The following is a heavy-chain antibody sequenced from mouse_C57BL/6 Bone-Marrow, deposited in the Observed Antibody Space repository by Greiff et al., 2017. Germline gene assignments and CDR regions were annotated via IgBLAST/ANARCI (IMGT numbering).Heavy chain of an antibody. Sequence: VQLLQPGAELVKPGASVKMSCTASGYTFTSYWITWVEQSPGQGLEWIGDIYPGRGSTNYTEKFKSKATLSVDTSSSTAYMQLSSLTSEDSAVYYCAISVRYYYAMDYWGQGTSVTVSS. J-gene: IGHJ4*01. CDR3: AISVRYYYAMDY. V-gene: IGHV1-55*01. CDR2: IYPGRGST. CDR1: GYTFTSYW.